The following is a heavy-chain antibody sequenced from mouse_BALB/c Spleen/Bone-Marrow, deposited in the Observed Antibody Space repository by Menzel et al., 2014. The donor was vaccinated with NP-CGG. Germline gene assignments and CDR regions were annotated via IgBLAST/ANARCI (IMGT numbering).Heavy chain of an antibody. J-gene: IGHJ3*01. Sequence: EVQGVESGGGLVKPGGSLKLSCAASGFTFSDYYMYWVCQTPEKRLEWVATISDGGSYTYYPDSVKGRFTISRDNAKNNLYLQMSSLKSEDTAMYYCANYYGSTWFAYWGQGTLVTVSA. CDR3: ANYYGSTWFAY. V-gene: IGHV5-4*02. CDR1: GFTFSDYY. D-gene: IGHD1-1*01. CDR2: ISDGGSYT.